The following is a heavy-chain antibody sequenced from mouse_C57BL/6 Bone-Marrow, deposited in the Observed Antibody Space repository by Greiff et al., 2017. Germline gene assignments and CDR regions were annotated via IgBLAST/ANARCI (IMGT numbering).Heavy chain of an antibody. J-gene: IGHJ4*01. CDR3: ARGYYSNYGGYAMDY. CDR1: GFTFSDYG. V-gene: IGHV5-17*01. CDR2: ISSGSSTI. D-gene: IGHD2-5*01. Sequence: EVQGVESGGGLVKPGGSLKLSCAASGFTFSDYGMHWVRQAPEKGLEWVAYISSGSSTIYYADTVKGRFTISRDNAKNTLFLQMTSLRSEDTAMYYCARGYYSNYGGYAMDYWGQGPSVTVSS.